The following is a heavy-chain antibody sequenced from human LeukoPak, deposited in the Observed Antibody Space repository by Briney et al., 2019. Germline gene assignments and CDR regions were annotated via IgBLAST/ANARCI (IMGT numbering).Heavy chain of an antibody. J-gene: IGHJ4*02. CDR3: ARAHYYSSGSYSPLGFDY. Sequence: GRSLRLSCAASGLTFSSFAMHWVRQAPGEGLEWVSVISYDGSNKYYADSVKGRFTISRDNSKNTLYLQMNSLRAEDTAVYYCARAHYYSSGSYSPLGFDYWGQGTLVTVSS. CDR1: GLTFSSFA. CDR2: ISYDGSNK. V-gene: IGHV3-30-3*01. D-gene: IGHD3-10*01.